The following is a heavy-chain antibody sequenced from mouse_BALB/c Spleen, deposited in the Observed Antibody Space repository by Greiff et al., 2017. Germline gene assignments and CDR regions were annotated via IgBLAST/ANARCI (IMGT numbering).Heavy chain of an antibody. J-gene: IGHJ2*01. CDR2: ISSGSSTI. V-gene: IGHV5-17*02. Sequence: DVMLVESGGGLVQPGGSRKLSCAASGFTFSSFGMHWVRQAPEKGLEWVAYISSGSSTIYYADTVKGRFTISRDNPKNTLFLQMTSLRSEDTAMYYCAREYYFDYWGQGTTLTVSS. CDR1: GFTFSSFG. CDR3: AREYYFDY.